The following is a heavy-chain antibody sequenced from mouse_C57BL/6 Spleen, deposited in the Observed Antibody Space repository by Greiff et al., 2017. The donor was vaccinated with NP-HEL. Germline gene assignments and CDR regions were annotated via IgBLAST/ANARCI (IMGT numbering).Heavy chain of an antibody. V-gene: IGHV1-69*01. CDR3: ARRRLGGAMDY. CDR2: IDPSDRYT. J-gene: IGHJ4*01. Sequence: QVQLQQPGAELVMPGASVKLSCKASGYTFTSYWMHWVKQRPGQGLEWIGEIDPSDRYTNYNQKVKGKSTLTVDKSSSTAYMQLSSLTSEDAAVYYCARRRLGGAMDYWGQGTSVTVSS. D-gene: IGHD2-4*01. CDR1: GYTFTSYW.